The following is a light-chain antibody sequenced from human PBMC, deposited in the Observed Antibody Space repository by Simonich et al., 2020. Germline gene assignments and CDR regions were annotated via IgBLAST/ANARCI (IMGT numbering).Light chain of an antibody. CDR3: QVWDSSSDHVV. Sequence: SYVLTQPPSVSVAPGKTARITWGGNNIGSKRVHWYQQKPGQAPVLVVYDDSDRPSGIPDRFSGSNSGNTATLTLSRFEAGDEADYYCQVWDSSSDHVVFGGGTKLTVL. J-gene: IGLJ2*01. CDR2: DDS. CDR1: NIGSKR. V-gene: IGLV3-21*03.